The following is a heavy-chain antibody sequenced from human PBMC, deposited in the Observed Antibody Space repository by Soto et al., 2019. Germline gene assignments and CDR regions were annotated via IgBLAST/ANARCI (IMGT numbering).Heavy chain of an antibody. D-gene: IGHD3-10*01. CDR3: AKDPPAMVRGVIPLGYFDY. Sequence: PGGSLRLSCAASGFTFSSYAMSWVRQAPGKGLEWVSAISGSGGSTYYADSVKGRFTISRDNSKNTLYLQMSSLRAEDTAVYYCAKDPPAMVRGVIPLGYFDYWGQGTLVTVSS. CDR2: ISGSGGST. J-gene: IGHJ4*02. CDR1: GFTFSSYA. V-gene: IGHV3-23*01.